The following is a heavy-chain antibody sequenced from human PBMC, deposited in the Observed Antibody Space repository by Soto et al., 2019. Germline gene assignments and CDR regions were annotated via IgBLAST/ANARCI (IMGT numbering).Heavy chain of an antibody. CDR1: GFTFNIYG. CDR3: AKDQASGQGSFDS. Sequence: GGSLRLSCAASGFTFNIYGMHWVRQAPDKGLEWVALISYDGSNQYYADSVKGRFTISRDNPKNTLFLQMNGLRADDTAVYYCAKDQASGQGSFDSWGQGTLVTVSS. CDR2: ISYDGSNQ. V-gene: IGHV3-30*18. J-gene: IGHJ4*02.